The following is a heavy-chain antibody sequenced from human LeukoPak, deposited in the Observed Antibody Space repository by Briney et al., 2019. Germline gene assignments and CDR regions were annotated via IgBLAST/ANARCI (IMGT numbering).Heavy chain of an antibody. CDR2: INPIFDTT. CDR1: GGTFSNYA. V-gene: IGHV1-69*13. Sequence: ASVKVSCKASGGTFSNYAIRWVRQAPGQGLEWMGGINPIFDTTTYAQNFQGRVTISADESTSTAYMELSSLRSDDTAVYYCARDLKRSRARWENLGLDPWGQGTLVTVSS. J-gene: IGHJ5*02. CDR3: ARDLKRSRARWENLGLDP. D-gene: IGHD3-16*01.